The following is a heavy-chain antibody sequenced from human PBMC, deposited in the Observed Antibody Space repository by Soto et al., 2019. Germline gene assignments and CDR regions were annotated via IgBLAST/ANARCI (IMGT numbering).Heavy chain of an antibody. J-gene: IGHJ5*02. CDR3: AIFGRVVNCTGGSFTA. CDR2: FDPEDGET. Sequence: ASVKVSCKVSGYTLTDLCMHWVRQAPGKGLEWMGGFDPEDGETNYAQKFQGRVTMTEDTSTDTAYMELSGLRSDDTAVYYCAIFGRVVNCTGGSFTAWGQGTL. D-gene: IGHD2-8*02. V-gene: IGHV1-24*01. CDR1: GYTLTDLC.